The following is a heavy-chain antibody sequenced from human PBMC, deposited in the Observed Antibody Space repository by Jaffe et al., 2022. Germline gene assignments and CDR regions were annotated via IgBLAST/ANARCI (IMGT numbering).Heavy chain of an antibody. J-gene: IGHJ4*02. Sequence: EVQLLESGGGFVQPGGSLRLSCGASGFSFRSYAMSWVRQAPGKGLEWVSAISGSGGSPYYADSVKGRFTISRDNSKNTVFLQMNSLRAEDTAVYYCAKERGSDWSPHYFDYWGQGTLVTVSS. V-gene: IGHV3-23*01. CDR2: ISGSGGSP. D-gene: IGHD6-19*01. CDR3: AKERGSDWSPHYFDY. CDR1: GFSFRSYA.